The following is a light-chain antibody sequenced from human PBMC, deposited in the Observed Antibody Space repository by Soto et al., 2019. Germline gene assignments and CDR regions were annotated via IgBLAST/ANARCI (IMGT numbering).Light chain of an antibody. CDR1: QGISNY. CDR2: AAS. J-gene: IGKJ1*01. V-gene: IGKV1-27*01. CDR3: QKYNNAPRT. Sequence: DIQMTQSPSSLSAYVGDTVTITCRASQGISNYLAWYQQKPGQVPNLLIYAASNLQSGVPSRFSGSGSGTDVPLTISSLRPEDVATDYCQKYNNAPRTFGQGTKVEI.